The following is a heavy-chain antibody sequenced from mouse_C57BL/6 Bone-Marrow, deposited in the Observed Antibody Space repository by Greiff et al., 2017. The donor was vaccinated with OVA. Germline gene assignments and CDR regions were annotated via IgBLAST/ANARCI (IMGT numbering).Heavy chain of an antibody. CDR3: ARVYDSNH. V-gene: IGHV5-4*01. D-gene: IGHD2-5*01. CDR1: GFTLSSYA. J-gene: IGHJ3*01. Sequence: EVQLVESGGGLVKPGGSLKLSCAASGFTLSSYAMSWVRQTPEKRLEWVATISDVGSYTYYPDNVKGRFTISRDNALNNLYLQMSHLMSDDTAMYYCARVYDSNHGDQGTLVTVSA. CDR2: ISDVGSYT.